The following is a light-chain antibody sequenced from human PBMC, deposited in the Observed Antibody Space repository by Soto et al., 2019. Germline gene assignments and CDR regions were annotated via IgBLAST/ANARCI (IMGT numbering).Light chain of an antibody. J-gene: IGKJ3*01. CDR3: QQYNNCPPLT. Sequence: EIVMTQSPATLSVSPGDRATLSCRASQSVSSNLAWYQQKPGQAPRLLIYGASTRATGIPARFSGSGSGTEFTITIRSMQSADVSVYYCQQYNNCPPLTFGPGTKVDIK. CDR1: QSVSSN. V-gene: IGKV3-15*01. CDR2: GAS.